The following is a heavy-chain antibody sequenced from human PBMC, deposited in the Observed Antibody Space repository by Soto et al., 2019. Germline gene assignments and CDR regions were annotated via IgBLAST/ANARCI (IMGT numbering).Heavy chain of an antibody. D-gene: IGHD3-3*02. V-gene: IGHV4-4*07. CDR1: GGSISTYY. Sequence: QGQLQESGPGLVKPSETLSLTCSVSGGSISTYYCNWIRQPAGKGLEWIGRIDSSGSTNYSPSLKSRTTIVVKNAKNQFPLKFDPVNAADNGGYYRGRGGPHFWSGPFDYWGQGTLATVSS. J-gene: IGHJ4*02. CDR3: GRGGPHFWSGPFDY. CDR2: IDSSGST.